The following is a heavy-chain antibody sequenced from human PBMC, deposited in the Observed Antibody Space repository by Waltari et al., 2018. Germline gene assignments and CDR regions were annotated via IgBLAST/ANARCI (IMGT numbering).Heavy chain of an antibody. CDR2: IYYSGVT. D-gene: IGHD3-3*01. Sequence: QLQLQESGPGLVKPSETLSLTCTVSGGSISSSSYYWGWIRQPPGKGLEWIGSIYYSGVTSYNPCLKSRVTISVDTSKNQFSLKLSSVTAADTAVYYCATETQLRFLEWLYHPFDYWGQGTLVTVSS. CDR3: ATETQLRFLEWLYHPFDY. CDR1: GGSISSSSYY. J-gene: IGHJ4*02. V-gene: IGHV4-39*01.